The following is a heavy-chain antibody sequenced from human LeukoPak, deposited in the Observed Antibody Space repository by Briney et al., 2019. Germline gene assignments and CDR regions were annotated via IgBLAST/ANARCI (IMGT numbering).Heavy chain of an antibody. CDR2: IYYSGGT. V-gene: IGHV4-59*01. CDR1: GGYISTYY. Sequence: SETLSLTCTVSGGYISTYYWSWIRQPAGKGLEWIGYIYYSGGTNYNPSLKSRVTISVDTSKNQFSLKLSSVTAADTAVYYCARSGDGAFDIWGQGTMVTVSS. CDR3: ARSGDGAFDI. J-gene: IGHJ3*02. D-gene: IGHD5-24*01.